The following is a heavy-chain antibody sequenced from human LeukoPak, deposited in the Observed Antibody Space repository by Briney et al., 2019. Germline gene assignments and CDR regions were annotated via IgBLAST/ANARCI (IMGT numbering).Heavy chain of an antibody. D-gene: IGHD3-10*01. V-gene: IGHV4-59*08. CDR3: ARLGGSGSYYRVMDV. CDR2: IYYTGST. Sequence: PSEILSLTCTVSAGSISSYYWSWIRQPPGKGLEWIAYIYYTGSTNYNPSLKSRVTISVDTSKNQFSLKLSSVTAADTAVYYCARLGGSGSYYRVMDVWGKGTTVTVPS. J-gene: IGHJ6*03. CDR1: AGSISSYY.